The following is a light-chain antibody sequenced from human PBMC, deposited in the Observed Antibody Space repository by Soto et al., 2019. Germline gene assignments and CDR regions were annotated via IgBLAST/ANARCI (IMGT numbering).Light chain of an antibody. CDR1: QSISNW. Sequence: DIQMTQSPSTLSASVGDRVTITCRASQSISNWLAWYQQRPGKAPKLLIYDASTLESWVPSRFSGSGSGTEFTLTISGLRPDDFATYYCQQHNTYSYTFGQGTKLEIK. V-gene: IGKV1-5*01. J-gene: IGKJ2*01. CDR2: DAS. CDR3: QQHNTYSYT.